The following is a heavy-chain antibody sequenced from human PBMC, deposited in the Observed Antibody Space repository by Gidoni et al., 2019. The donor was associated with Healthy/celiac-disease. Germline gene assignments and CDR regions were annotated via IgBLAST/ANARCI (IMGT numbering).Heavy chain of an antibody. CDR2: ISGSGGST. V-gene: IGHV3-23*01. J-gene: IGHJ4*02. CDR3: AKDYVGGQLWFDY. D-gene: IGHD5-18*01. Sequence: EVQLLESGGGSVQPGGSLRLSCAASGFTFSSYAMSWVRQAPGKGLEWVSAISGSGGSTYYADSVKGRFTISRDNSKNTLYLQMNSLRAEDTAVYYCAKDYVGGQLWFDYWGQGTLVTVSS. CDR1: GFTFSSYA.